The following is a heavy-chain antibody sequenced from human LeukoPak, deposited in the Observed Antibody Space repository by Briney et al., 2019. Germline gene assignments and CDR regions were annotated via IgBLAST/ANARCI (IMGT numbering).Heavy chain of an antibody. CDR1: GFTFDDCA. V-gene: IGHV3-30-3*01. CDR3: ARGGAYRYDSSGYSFDY. Sequence: GGSLRLSCAASGFTFDDCAMYWVRQTPGKGLEWVAVISYDGSNKYYADSVKGRFTISRDNSKNTLYLQMNSLRAEDTAVYYCARGGAYRYDSSGYSFDYWGQGTLVTVSS. D-gene: IGHD3-22*01. J-gene: IGHJ4*02. CDR2: ISYDGSNK.